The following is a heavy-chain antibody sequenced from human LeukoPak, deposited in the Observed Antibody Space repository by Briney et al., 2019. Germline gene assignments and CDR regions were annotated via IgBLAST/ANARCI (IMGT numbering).Heavy chain of an antibody. CDR2: ITGSGGNT. CDR3: AKWGDYDVLTGYYVSDY. J-gene: IGHJ4*02. Sequence: PGGSLRLSCAASGFTFSNYAMSWVRQAPGKGLEWVSAITGSGGNTYYADSVKGRFTISRDNSKNTVSLQMNSPRAEDTAVYYCAKWGDYDVLTGYYVSDYWGQGTLVTVSS. CDR1: GFTFSNYA. V-gene: IGHV3-23*01. D-gene: IGHD3-9*01.